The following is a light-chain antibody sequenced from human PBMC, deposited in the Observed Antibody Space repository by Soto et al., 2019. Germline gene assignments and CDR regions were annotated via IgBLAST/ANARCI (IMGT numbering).Light chain of an antibody. Sequence: VLTRAPGTPCLSRLERGTPCCRARQSVSSNYLAWYQQKPGQAPRLLIYGASTRATGIPGRFSGSGSGTDFTLTISRLEPDDSAVYYCQQYGSSPTWPFGQGTKVDIK. CDR3: QQYGSSPTWP. V-gene: IGKV3-20*01. CDR2: GAS. J-gene: IGKJ1*01. CDR1: QSVSSNY.